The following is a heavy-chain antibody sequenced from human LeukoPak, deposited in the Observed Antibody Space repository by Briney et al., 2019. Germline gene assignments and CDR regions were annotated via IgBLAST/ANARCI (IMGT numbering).Heavy chain of an antibody. CDR3: AKVITMIVVVMDFDY. CDR2: ISGSGGST. V-gene: IGHV3-23*01. Sequence: GGSLRLSCAASGFTFSSYAMSWVRQAPGKGLKGVSAISGSGGSTYYADSVKGRFTISRDNSKNTLYLQMNSLRAEDTAVYYCAKVITMIVVVMDFDYWGQGTLVTVSS. J-gene: IGHJ4*02. D-gene: IGHD3-22*01. CDR1: GFTFSSYA.